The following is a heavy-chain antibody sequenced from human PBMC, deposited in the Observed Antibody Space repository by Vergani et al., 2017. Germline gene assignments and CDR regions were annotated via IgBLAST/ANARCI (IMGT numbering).Heavy chain of an antibody. D-gene: IGHD2-2*01. Sequence: EVQLLESGGGLVQPGGSLRLSCAASGFTFSSYAMSWVRQAPGKGLEWVSAISGSGGRRYYADSVKGRFPISRDNSKNTLYLQMNSLRAEDTAVYYCAKEHCSSTGVYQFGYFQHWGQGTLVTVSS. CDR3: AKEHCSSTGVYQFGYFQH. V-gene: IGHV3-23*01. J-gene: IGHJ1*01. CDR2: ISGSGGRR. CDR1: GFTFSSYA.